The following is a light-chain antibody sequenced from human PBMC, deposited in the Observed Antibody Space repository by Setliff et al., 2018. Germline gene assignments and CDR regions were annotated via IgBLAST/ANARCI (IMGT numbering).Light chain of an antibody. CDR3: QHHYNYPCT. CDR2: KAS. V-gene: IGKV1-5*03. CDR1: QSISNW. J-gene: IGKJ1*01. Sequence: DIQMTQSPSTLSASVGDRVTITCRANQSISNWLAWYQQKPGKAPKLLIYKASNLESEVPSRFSGSGSGTEFTLTINSVQPDDFATFYCQHHYNYPCTVGQGTKVDIK.